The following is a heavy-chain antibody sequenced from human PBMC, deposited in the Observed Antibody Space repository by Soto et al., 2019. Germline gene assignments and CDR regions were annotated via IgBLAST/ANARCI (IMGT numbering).Heavy chain of an antibody. Sequence: GGSLRLSCAASGFTFSSYSMNWVRQAPGKGLEWVSSISSSSSYIYYADSVKGRFTISRDNAKNSLYLQMNSLRAEDTAVYYCARDRRRYCSSTSCYADAFDIWGQGTMVTVSS. V-gene: IGHV3-21*01. D-gene: IGHD2-2*01. CDR3: ARDRRRYCSSTSCYADAFDI. J-gene: IGHJ3*02. CDR2: ISSSSSYI. CDR1: GFTFSSYS.